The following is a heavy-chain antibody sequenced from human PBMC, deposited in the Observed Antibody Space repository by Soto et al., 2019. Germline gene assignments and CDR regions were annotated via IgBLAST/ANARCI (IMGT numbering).Heavy chain of an antibody. CDR2: FDPEDGET. Sequence: QVQLAQSGAEVKKPGASVKVSCKVSEYTLSELSMHWVRQAPGKGLEWMGGFDPEDGETNYAQKFQGRVTMTEDTSSDTAYMELSSLRSEDTAVYYCATDLGGTSDLHFWGQGTLVTVSS. J-gene: IGHJ4*02. V-gene: IGHV1-24*01. CDR3: ATDLGGTSDLHF. CDR1: EYTLSELS.